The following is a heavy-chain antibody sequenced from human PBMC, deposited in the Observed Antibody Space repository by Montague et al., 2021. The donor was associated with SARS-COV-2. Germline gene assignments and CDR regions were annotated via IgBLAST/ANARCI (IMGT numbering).Heavy chain of an antibody. J-gene: IGHJ4*02. D-gene: IGHD1-26*01. CDR1: GFTFSSYA. V-gene: IGHV3-30*04. CDR2: ISYDGSNK. CDR3: ARPFGGSYYSGFDY. Sequence: SLRLSCAASGFTFSSYAMHWVRQAPGKGLEWVAVISYDGSNKYYADSVKGRFTISRDKSKNTLYLQMNTLRAEDTAVYYCARPFGGSYYSGFDYWGQGTLVTVSS.